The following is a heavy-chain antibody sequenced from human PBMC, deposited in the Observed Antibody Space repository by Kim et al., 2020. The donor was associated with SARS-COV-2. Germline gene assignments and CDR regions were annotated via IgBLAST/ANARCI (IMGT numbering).Heavy chain of an antibody. D-gene: IGHD2-2*01. V-gene: IGHV3-48*02. CDR2: ISSSSGTI. Sequence: GGSLRLSCAASGFTFSSYSMNWVRQAPGKGLEWVSYISSSSGTIQYADSVKGRFTISRDNAKNSLYLQMNSLRDEDTAVYYCAREVPLGSNGGYCFDYWGQGSLVTVSS. J-gene: IGHJ4*02. CDR3: AREVPLGSNGGYCFDY. CDR1: GFTFSSYS.